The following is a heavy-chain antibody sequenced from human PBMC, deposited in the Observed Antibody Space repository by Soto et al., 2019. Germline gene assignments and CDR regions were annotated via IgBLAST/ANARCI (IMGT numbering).Heavy chain of an antibody. CDR1: GYTFTNYG. CDR3: ARVRQRVVYFYYYMDV. CDR2: ISAYNGNT. Sequence: QVQLLQSGAEVKKPGASVKVSCKASGYTFTNYGITWVRQAPGQGLEWMGWISAYNGNTHYTQRLKGRVTMTTDTSTSTAYMELRGLRSDDTAVYYCARVRQRVVYFYYYMDVWGKGTTVTVSS. D-gene: IGHD6-6*01. V-gene: IGHV1-18*01. J-gene: IGHJ6*03.